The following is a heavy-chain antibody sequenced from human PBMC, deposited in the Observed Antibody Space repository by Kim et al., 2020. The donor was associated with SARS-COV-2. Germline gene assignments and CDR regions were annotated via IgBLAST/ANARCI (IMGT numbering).Heavy chain of an antibody. J-gene: IGHJ6*02. CDR3: ARGGGIAVAPAPMDV. Sequence: GGSLRLSCAASGFTFDDYGMSWVRQAPGKGLEWVSGINWNGGSTGYADSVKGRFTISRDNAKNSLYLQMNSLRAEDTALYHCARGGGIAVAPAPMDVWGQGTTVTVSS. D-gene: IGHD6-19*01. CDR2: INWNGGST. CDR1: GFTFDDYG. V-gene: IGHV3-20*01.